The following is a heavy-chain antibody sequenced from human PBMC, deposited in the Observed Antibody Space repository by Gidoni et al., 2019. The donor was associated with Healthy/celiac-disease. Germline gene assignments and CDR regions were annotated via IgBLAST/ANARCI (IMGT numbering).Heavy chain of an antibody. Sequence: QVHLQESGPGLVRPSGTLSLTCTISGASISESNWWSWVRQPPGGGLEWIGEIFPLSYTNYNPSLKSRLSMSLDNFNNAFSLKLSSVGATDTATYYCASGVVLISGVPQSYWGQGTPVTV. CDR3: ASGVVLISGVPQSY. D-gene: IGHD2-21*01. CDR1: GASISESNW. V-gene: IGHV4-4*02. J-gene: IGHJ4*02. CDR2: IFPLSYT.